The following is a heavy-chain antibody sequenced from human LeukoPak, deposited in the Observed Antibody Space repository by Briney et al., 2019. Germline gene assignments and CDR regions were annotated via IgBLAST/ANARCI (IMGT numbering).Heavy chain of an antibody. Sequence: SETLSLTCTVSGGSISSYYWSWIRQPPGKGLEWIGYIYYSGSTNYNPTLKSRATISVDTSKNQFSLKLSSVTAAATAVYYCASSIAAAGTGYFQHWGQGTLVTVSS. V-gene: IGHV4-59*08. CDR2: IYYSGST. CDR3: ASSIAAAGTGYFQH. CDR1: GGSISSYY. J-gene: IGHJ1*01. D-gene: IGHD6-13*01.